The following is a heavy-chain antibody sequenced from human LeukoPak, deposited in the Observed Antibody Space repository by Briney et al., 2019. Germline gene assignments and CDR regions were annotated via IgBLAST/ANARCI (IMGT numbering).Heavy chain of an antibody. D-gene: IGHD6-13*01. CDR2: IRSKAYGGTT. Sequence: PGGSLRLSCTASGFTFGDYAMSWFRQAPGKGLEWVGFIRSKAYGGTTDYAAPVKGRFTISRDDSKNTLYLQMNSLKTEDTAVYYRSPPRPNSHSRYDPLYYRGQGTLVTVSS. V-gene: IGHV3-49*03. CDR3: SPPRPNSHSRYDPLYY. CDR1: GFTFGDYA. J-gene: IGHJ4*02.